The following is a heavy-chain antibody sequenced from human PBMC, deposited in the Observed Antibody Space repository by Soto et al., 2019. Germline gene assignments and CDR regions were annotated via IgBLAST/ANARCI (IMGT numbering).Heavy chain of an antibody. V-gene: IGHV3-33*01. CDR2: IWYDGSNK. CDR1: GFTFSSHA. Sequence: QVQVVESGGGLVQPGRSLRLSCTVSGFTFSSHAMRWVRQAPGKGLEWVAPIWYDGSNKYYADSVKGRFTISRDNSKNTLYGQIDSLRVEDTAVYSCARDGQSLAPYAMAVWGQGTWFTVSS. CDR3: ARDGQSLAPYAMAV. D-gene: IGHD4-4*01. J-gene: IGHJ6*02.